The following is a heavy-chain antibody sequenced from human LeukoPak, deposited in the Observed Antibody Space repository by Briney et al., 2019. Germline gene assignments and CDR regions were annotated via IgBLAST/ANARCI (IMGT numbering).Heavy chain of an antibody. CDR2: INPDVSTT. D-gene: IGHD1-26*01. V-gene: IGHV3-74*01. CDR1: GFTFITYW. Sequence: GGSLRLSCAASGFTFITYWMHWVRQAPGKGLVWVSRINPDVSTTSYADSVKGRFTVSRDNAKNTLYLQMNSLRAEDTAVYYCARYKWELLFDYWGQGTLVTVSS. J-gene: IGHJ4*02. CDR3: ARYKWELLFDY.